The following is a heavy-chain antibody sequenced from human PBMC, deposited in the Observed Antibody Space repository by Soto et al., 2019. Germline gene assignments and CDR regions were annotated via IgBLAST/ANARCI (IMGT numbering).Heavy chain of an antibody. CDR3: AISVVWYDAIDY. Sequence: QVQLQESGPGLVKPSQTLSLTCTVSGGSVSSGGYYWSWIRQHPGKGLEWIGYIYSSGSTYYNPSLTSRVTISVDTSKNQFSLKLSSVTAADTAVYYCAISVVWYDAIDYWGQGTLVTVSS. CDR2: IYSSGST. CDR1: GGSVSSGGYY. D-gene: IGHD2-8*01. V-gene: IGHV4-31*03. J-gene: IGHJ4*02.